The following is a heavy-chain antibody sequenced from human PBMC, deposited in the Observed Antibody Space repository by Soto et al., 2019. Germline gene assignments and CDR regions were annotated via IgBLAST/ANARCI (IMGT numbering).Heavy chain of an antibody. V-gene: IGHV1-69*02. CDR2: IIPILGIA. D-gene: IGHD2-21*01. J-gene: IGHJ3*02. CDR3: ASPKGGLTYCGGDCYSGAFDI. Sequence: QVQLVQSGAEVKKPGSSVKVSCKASGGTFSSYTISWVRQAPGQGLEWMGRIIPILGIANYAQKFQGRVTITADKSTSTAYMELSSLRSEDTAVYYCASPKGGLTYCGGDCYSGAFDIWGQGTMVTVSS. CDR1: GGTFSSYT.